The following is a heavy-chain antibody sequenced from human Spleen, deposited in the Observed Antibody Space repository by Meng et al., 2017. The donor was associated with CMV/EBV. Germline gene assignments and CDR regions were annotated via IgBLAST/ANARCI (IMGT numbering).Heavy chain of an antibody. CDR2: IYSGGST. J-gene: IGHJ5*02. CDR1: GFIFSSYW. D-gene: IGHD4-23*01. CDR3: ARDQNGGNSGWFDP. Sequence: GESLKISCEVSGFIFSSYWMHWVRQAPGKGLEWVSVIYSGGSTYYADSVKGRFTISRDNSKNTLYLQMNSLRAEDTAVYYCARDQNGGNSGWFDPWGQGTLVTVSS. V-gene: IGHV3-53*01.